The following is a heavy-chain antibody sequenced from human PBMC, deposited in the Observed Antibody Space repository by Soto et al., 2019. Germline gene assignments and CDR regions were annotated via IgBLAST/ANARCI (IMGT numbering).Heavy chain of an antibody. D-gene: IGHD6-19*01. CDR1: GFTFSGHA. V-gene: IGHV3-33*01. J-gene: IGHJ6*02. Sequence: QVQVVESGGGVVQPGRSLRLSCTASGFTFSGHAMHWVRQPPGKGLEWVAQIWYDGSNKYYADSVKGRFTISRDNSKNTLYVQIDSLRVADPAVYYCARDGQSLAPYALDVWGQGTSVTVSS. CDR3: ARDGQSLAPYALDV. CDR2: IWYDGSNK.